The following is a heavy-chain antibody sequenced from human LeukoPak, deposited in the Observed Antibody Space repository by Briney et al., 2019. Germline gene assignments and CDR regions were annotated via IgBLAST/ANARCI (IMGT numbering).Heavy chain of an antibody. CDR1: DSTFNTYA. J-gene: IGHJ4*02. D-gene: IGHD3-22*01. V-gene: IGHV3-30-3*01. CDR3: ASGGYYDSSGYSSADY. Sequence: GGSLRLSCAASDSTFNTYAMSWVRQAPGKGLEWVAVISYDGSNKYYADSVKGRFTISRDNSKNTLYLQMNSLRAEDTAVYYCASGGYYDSSGYSSADYWGQGTLVTVSS. CDR2: ISYDGSNK.